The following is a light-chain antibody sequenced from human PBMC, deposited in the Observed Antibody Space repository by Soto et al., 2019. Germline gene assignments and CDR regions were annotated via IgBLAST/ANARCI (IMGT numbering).Light chain of an antibody. V-gene: IGKV3-20*01. Sequence: EIVLTQSPGTLSLSPGERATLSCRASQSLTSSYLAWYLQKPGQAPRLLIYGASSRATGVPDRFSGSGSGTDFTLTISRLEPEDFATYYCQHYNSYSEAFGQGTKVELK. CDR3: QHYNSYSEA. CDR2: GAS. J-gene: IGKJ1*01. CDR1: QSLTSSY.